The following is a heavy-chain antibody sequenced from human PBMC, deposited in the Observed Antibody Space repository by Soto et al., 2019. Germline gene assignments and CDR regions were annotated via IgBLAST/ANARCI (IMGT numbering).Heavy chain of an antibody. D-gene: IGHD4-17*01. J-gene: IGHJ5*02. CDR3: AKDLLPNTVTTCGS. CDR2: ISSDGNNK. Sequence: QVQLVESGGGAVQPGRSLRLSCAASGFTFDSHGMHWVRHAPGKGLEWVAVISSDGNNKYYADSVKGRFTISRDNFNNILYLQMSSLRAEDTAVYYCAKDLLPNTVTTCGSWGQGTLVTVSS. CDR1: GFTFDSHG. V-gene: IGHV3-30*18.